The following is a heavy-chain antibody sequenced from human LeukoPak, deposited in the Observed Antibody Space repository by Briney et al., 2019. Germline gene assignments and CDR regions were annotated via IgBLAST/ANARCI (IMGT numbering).Heavy chain of an antibody. D-gene: IGHD1-26*01. Sequence: GGSLRLSCAASGLTFSSYSMNWVRQAPGKGLEWVSSISSSSSYIYYADSVKGRFTISRDNAKNSLYLQMNSLRAEDTAVYYCARHPRVGATHDAFDIWGQGTMVTVSS. V-gene: IGHV3-21*01. CDR2: ISSSSSYI. CDR3: ARHPRVGATHDAFDI. J-gene: IGHJ3*02. CDR1: GLTFSSYS.